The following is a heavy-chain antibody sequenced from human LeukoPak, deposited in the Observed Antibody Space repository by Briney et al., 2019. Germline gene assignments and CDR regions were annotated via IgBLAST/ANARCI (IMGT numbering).Heavy chain of an antibody. J-gene: IGHJ4*02. D-gene: IGHD3-10*01. Sequence: GGSLRLSCAASGFTFSSYWMSWVRQAPGKGLEWVSKIKQDGSEKYYVDAVKGRFTVSRDNAENSLYLQMNSLRADDTAVYYCARVLYYDSGSYRWFDYWGQGTLVTVSS. CDR3: ARVLYYDSGSYRWFDY. CDR1: GFTFSSYW. CDR2: IKQDGSEK. V-gene: IGHV3-7*01.